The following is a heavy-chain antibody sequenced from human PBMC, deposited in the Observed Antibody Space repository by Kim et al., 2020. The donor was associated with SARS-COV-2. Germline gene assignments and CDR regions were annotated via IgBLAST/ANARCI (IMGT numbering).Heavy chain of an antibody. J-gene: IGHJ4*02. D-gene: IGHD3-9*01. CDR2: ISSSSSYI. CDR3: ARGTTGYGTFDY. CDR1: GFTFSSYS. V-gene: IGHV3-21*01. Sequence: GGSLRLSCAASGFTFSSYSMNWVRQAPGKGLEWVSSISSSSSYIYYADSVKGRFTISRDNAKNSLYLQMNSLRAEDTAVYYCARGTTGYGTFDYWGQGTLVTVSS.